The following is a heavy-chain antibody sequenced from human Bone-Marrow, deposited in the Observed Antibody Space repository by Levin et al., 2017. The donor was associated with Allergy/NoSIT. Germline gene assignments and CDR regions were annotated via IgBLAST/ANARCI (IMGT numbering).Heavy chain of an antibody. CDR3: AVSWGSPTKQGGAFDI. V-gene: IGHV2-5*02. CDR2: IYWDDDK. Sequence: SGPTLVKPTQTLTLTCTLSGFSLNTRGVGVGWIRQPPEKSLEWLAVIYWDDDKRYNPSLKTRITITKDTSTDQVVLRMTEMEPVDTGRYFCAVSWGSPTKQGGAFDIWGQGTMVSVSS. CDR1: GFSLNTRGVG. J-gene: IGHJ3*02. D-gene: IGHD3-16*01.